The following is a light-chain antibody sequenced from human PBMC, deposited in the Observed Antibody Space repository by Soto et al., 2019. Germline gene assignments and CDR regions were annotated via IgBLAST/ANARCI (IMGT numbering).Light chain of an antibody. CDR1: SSDVGGYNY. V-gene: IGLV2-8*01. J-gene: IGLJ1*01. CDR3: SSYAGSSNV. Sequence: QSVLTQPPSASGSPGQSVAISCTGTSSDVGGYNYVSWYQQHPGKAPKLMIYEVNKRPSGVPDRFSGSKSGNTASLTVSGLQAEDEADYYCSSYAGSSNVIGTGTKVTV. CDR2: EVN.